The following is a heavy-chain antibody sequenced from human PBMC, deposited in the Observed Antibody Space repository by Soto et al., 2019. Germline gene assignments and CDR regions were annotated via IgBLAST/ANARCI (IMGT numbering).Heavy chain of an antibody. Sequence: SETLSLTCTVSGGSISSYYWSWIRQPPGKGLEWIGYIYYSGSTNYNPSLKSRVTISVDTSKNQFSLKLSSVTAADTAVYYCAREGGYDSFDYWGQGTLVTVS. CDR3: AREGGYDSFDY. CDR1: GGSISSYY. V-gene: IGHV4-59*01. J-gene: IGHJ4*02. D-gene: IGHD5-12*01. CDR2: IYYSGST.